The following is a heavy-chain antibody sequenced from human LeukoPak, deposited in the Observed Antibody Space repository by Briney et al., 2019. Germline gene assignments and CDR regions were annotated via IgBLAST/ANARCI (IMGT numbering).Heavy chain of an antibody. Sequence: ASVKVSCKASGYAFTNYDINWVRQATGQGLEWMGWMNPNSGNTGYAQKFQGRVTITRNTSISTAYMELSSLRSEDTAVFYCARGRYCSATNCYTASRYYYYMDVWGKGTTVTVSS. D-gene: IGHD2-2*02. CDR2: MNPNSGNT. V-gene: IGHV1-8*03. J-gene: IGHJ6*03. CDR3: ARGRYCSATNCYTASRYYYYMDV. CDR1: GYAFTNYD.